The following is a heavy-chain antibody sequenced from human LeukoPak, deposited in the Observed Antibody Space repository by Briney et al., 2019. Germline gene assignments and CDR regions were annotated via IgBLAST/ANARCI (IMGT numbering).Heavy chain of an antibody. J-gene: IGHJ4*02. V-gene: IGHV3-23*01. CDR1: GFTFTSFA. CDR2: ISGSGDNT. Sequence: GGSLRLSCAASGFTFTSFAMTWVRQAPGKGLEWVSAISGSGDNTYYADSVKGRFTISRDNAKNSLYLQMNSLRAEDTAVYYCARGKWEPLDYWGQGTLVTVSS. CDR3: ARGKWEPLDY. D-gene: IGHD1-26*01.